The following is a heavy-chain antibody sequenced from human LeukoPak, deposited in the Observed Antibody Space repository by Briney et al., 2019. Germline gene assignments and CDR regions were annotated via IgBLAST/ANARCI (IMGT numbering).Heavy chain of an antibody. CDR1: GFTLSTYA. Sequence: GGSLTLSCAASGFTLSTYAMNWVRQAPGKGLEWVSGISASGGGKFYADSVKGRFTISRDKSKSTVSLQMNSLRAEDAAVYYCAKDNADYPIYYFDSWGQGILVTVSS. V-gene: IGHV3-23*01. CDR2: ISASGGGK. CDR3: AKDNADYPIYYFDS. J-gene: IGHJ4*02. D-gene: IGHD3-16*01.